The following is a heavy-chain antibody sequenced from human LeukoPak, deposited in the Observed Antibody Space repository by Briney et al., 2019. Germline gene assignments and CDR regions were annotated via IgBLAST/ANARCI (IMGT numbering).Heavy chain of an antibody. V-gene: IGHV3-30*04. D-gene: IGHD3-10*01. CDR1: GFTFSSYA. CDR3: ARGNGSGIKDYFDY. Sequence: GGSLRLSCAASGFTFSSYAMHWVRQAPGKGLEWVAVISYDGSNKYYADSVKGRFTISRDNSKNTLYLQMNSLRAEDTAVYYCARGNGSGIKDYFDYWGQGTLVTVSS. J-gene: IGHJ4*02. CDR2: ISYDGSNK.